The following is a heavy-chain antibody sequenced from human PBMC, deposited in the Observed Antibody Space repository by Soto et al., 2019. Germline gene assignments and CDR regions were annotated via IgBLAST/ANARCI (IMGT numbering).Heavy chain of an antibody. V-gene: IGHV3-48*01. CDR3: ARVSYYYDSSGYSGYFDY. J-gene: IGHJ4*02. D-gene: IGHD3-22*01. CDR2: ISSSSSTI. CDR1: GFTFSSYS. Sequence: SLRLSCAASGFTFSSYSMNWVRQAPGKGLEWVSYISSSSSTIYYADSVKGRFTISRDNAKNSLYLQMNSLRAEDTAVYYCARVSYYYDSSGYSGYFDYWGQGTLVTVSS.